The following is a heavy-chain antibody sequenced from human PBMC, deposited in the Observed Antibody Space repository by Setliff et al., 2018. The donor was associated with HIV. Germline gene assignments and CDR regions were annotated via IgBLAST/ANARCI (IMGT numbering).Heavy chain of an antibody. CDR1: GGSIRNYY. D-gene: IGHD3-10*01. J-gene: IGHJ3*02. CDR3: GRVGFGELFGAFDI. CDR2: VHKSGNT. V-gene: IGHV4-4*07. Sequence: PSETLSLTCTVSGGSIRNYYWSWIRQSAGKGLEWIGRVHKSGNTDYNPSLKGRVTMSVDTSKNQFSLKLSSVTAADTAMYYCGRVGFGELFGAFDIWGQGIMVTVSS.